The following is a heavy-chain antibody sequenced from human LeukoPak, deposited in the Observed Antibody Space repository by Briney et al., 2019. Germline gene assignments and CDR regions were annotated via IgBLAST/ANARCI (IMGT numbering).Heavy chain of an antibody. J-gene: IGHJ4*02. V-gene: IGHV1-24*01. CDR1: GYTLTELS. D-gene: IGHD5-12*01. CDR2: FDPEDGET. CDR3: ATDSGYDLGLDY. Sequence: GASVKVSCKVSGYTLTELSMLWVRQAPGKGLEWMGGFDPEDGETIYAQKFQGRVTMTEDTSTGTAYMELSSLRSEDTAVYYCATDSGYDLGLDYWGQGTLVTVSS.